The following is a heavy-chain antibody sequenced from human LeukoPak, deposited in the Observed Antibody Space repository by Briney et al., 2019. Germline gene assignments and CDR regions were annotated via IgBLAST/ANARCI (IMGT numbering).Heavy chain of an antibody. J-gene: IGHJ2*01. CDR2: IYTSGST. CDR1: GGSISSGSYY. CDR3: ARERPRAAAGRRDWYFDL. D-gene: IGHD6-13*01. Sequence: SETLSLTCTVSGGSISSGSYYWSWIRQPAGKGLEWIGRIYTSGSTNYNPSLKSRVTISVDTSKNQFSLKLSSVTAADTAVYYCARERPRAAAGRRDWYFDLWGRGTLVTVSS. V-gene: IGHV4-61*02.